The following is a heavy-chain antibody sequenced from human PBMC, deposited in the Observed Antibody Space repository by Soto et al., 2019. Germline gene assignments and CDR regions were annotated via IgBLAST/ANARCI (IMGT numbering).Heavy chain of an antibody. CDR3: ASVDYDFWSGYPYGMDV. D-gene: IGHD3-3*01. V-gene: IGHV4-39*01. J-gene: IGHJ6*02. CDR2: IYYGGST. Sequence: SWIRQTQGKGLEWIGSIYYGGSTYYNPSLKSRVTISVDTSKNQFSLKLSSVTAADTAVYYCASVDYDFWSGYPYGMDVWGQGTTVTVSS.